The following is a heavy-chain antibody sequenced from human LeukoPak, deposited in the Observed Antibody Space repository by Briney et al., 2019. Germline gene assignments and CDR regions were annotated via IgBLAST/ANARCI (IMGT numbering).Heavy chain of an antibody. CDR3: AKDLDIVATITGN. D-gene: IGHD5-12*01. CDR1: GFTFSSYA. V-gene: IGHV3-23*01. J-gene: IGHJ4*02. Sequence: GGSLRLSCAASGFTFSSYAMGWVRQAPGKGLEWVSGVSGSGGSTYYADSVKGRFTISRDNSKNTLYLQMNSLRAEDTAVYYCAKDLDIVATITGNWGQGTLVTVSS. CDR2: VSGSGGST.